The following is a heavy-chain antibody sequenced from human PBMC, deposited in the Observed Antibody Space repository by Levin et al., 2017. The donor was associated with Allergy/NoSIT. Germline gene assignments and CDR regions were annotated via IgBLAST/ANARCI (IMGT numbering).Heavy chain of an antibody. Sequence: AGGSLRLSCVASGVTFSSYAMSWVRQAPGKGLEWVSTISGSGGSTYYADSVQGRFSISRDNSKNTLYLQMNSLRAEDTAVYYCAKDLGHSTTGYYYYDGMDVWGQGTPVTVSS. CDR3: AKDLGHSTTGYYYYDGMDV. D-gene: IGHD1-1*01. V-gene: IGHV3-23*01. CDR1: GVTFSSYA. J-gene: IGHJ6*02. CDR2: ISGSGGST.